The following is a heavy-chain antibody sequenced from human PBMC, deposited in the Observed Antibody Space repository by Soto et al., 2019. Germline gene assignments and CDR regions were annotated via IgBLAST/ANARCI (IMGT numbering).Heavy chain of an antibody. CDR2: ISYDGSNK. CDR3: ARDLGATTRDYYYYGMDV. D-gene: IGHD1-26*01. V-gene: IGHV3-30-3*01. CDR1: GFTFSSYA. J-gene: IGHJ6*02. Sequence: QVQLVESGGGVVQPGRSLRLSCAASGFTFSSYAMHWVRQAPGKGLEWVAVISYDGSNKYYADSVKGRFTISRDNSKNTLYLQMNSLRAEDTAVYYCARDLGATTRDYYYYGMDVWGQGTTVTVSS.